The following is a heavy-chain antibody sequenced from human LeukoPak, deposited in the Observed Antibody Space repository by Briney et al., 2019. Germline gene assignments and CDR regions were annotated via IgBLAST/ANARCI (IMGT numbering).Heavy chain of an antibody. CDR1: GFTFSNYW. J-gene: IGHJ4*02. V-gene: IGHV3-23*01. CDR2: ISGSGGST. CDR3: AKTSIAVAGTRTPLGY. D-gene: IGHD6-19*01. Sequence: GGSLRLSCAASGFTFSNYWVHWVRQAPGKGLEWVSAISGSGGSTYYADSVKGRFTISRDNSKNTLYLQMNSLRAEDTAVYYCAKTSIAVAGTRTPLGYWGQGTLVTVSS.